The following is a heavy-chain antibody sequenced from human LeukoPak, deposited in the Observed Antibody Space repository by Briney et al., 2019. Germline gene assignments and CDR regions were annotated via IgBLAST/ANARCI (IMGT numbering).Heavy chain of an antibody. V-gene: IGHV3-53*01. J-gene: IGHJ4*02. Sequence: PGGSLRLSCAASGFTVSSNYMSWVRQAPGKGLEWVSVIYSGGSTYYADSVKGRFTISRDNSKNTLYFQMNSLRAEDAAVYYCAKDLRQWLVRNPGDYWGQGTLVTVSS. D-gene: IGHD6-19*01. CDR3: AKDLRQWLVRNPGDY. CDR1: GFTVSSNY. CDR2: IYSGGST.